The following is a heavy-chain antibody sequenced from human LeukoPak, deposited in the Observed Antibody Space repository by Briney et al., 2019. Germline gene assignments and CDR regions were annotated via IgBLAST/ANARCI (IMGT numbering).Heavy chain of an antibody. D-gene: IGHD3-10*01. V-gene: IGHV1-69*06. CDR2: IIPIFGTA. J-gene: IGHJ4*02. Sequence: ASVKVSCKASGGTSSSYAISWVRQAPGQGLEWMGGIIPIFGTANYAQKFQGRVAITADKSTSTAYMELSSLRSEDTAVYYCASYTYYYGSGSYDYWGQGTLVTVSS. CDR3: ASYTYYYGSGSYDY. CDR1: GGTSSSYA.